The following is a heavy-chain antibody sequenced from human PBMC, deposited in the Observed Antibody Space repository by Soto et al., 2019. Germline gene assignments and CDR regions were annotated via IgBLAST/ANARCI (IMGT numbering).Heavy chain of an antibody. J-gene: IGHJ6*02. V-gene: IGHV5-10-1*01. D-gene: IGHD2-2*01. Sequence: GESLKIACKGSGYSFTSYWISWVRQMPGKGLEWMGRIDPSDSYTNYSPSFQGHVTISADKSISTAYLQWSSLKASDTAMYYCARHRIVVVPAVNYGMDVWGQGTTVTVSS. CDR1: GYSFTSYW. CDR3: ARHRIVVVPAVNYGMDV. CDR2: IDPSDSYT.